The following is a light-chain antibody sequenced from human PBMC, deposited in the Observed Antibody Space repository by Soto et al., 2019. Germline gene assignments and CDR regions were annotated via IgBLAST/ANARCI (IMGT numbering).Light chain of an antibody. J-gene: IGKJ5*01. CDR3: QQLLSYPIT. Sequence: DIQMTQSPSTLSASVGDRVTITCRASQSIRNWLAWYQQRPGKAPKLLIYAASTLQSGVPLRFSGSGSGTSFTLTISSLQPEDSATYYCQQLLSYPITFGQGTRLEIK. V-gene: IGKV1-9*01. CDR1: QSIRNW. CDR2: AAS.